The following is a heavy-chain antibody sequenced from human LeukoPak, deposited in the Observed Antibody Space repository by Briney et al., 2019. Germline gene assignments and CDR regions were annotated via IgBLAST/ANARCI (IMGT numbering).Heavy chain of an antibody. V-gene: IGHV1-8*03. CDR2: VNPNSGNI. D-gene: IGHD1-14*01. J-gene: IGHJ4*02. CDR3: ARRRVGTHFDY. Sequence: ASVKVSCKTSGYTFTSYDINWVRQATGQGLEWMGWVNPNSGNIGYAQNFQGRVTITRNTSISTAYMELSSLRSEDTAVYYCARRRVGTHFDYWGQGTLVTVSS. CDR1: GYTFTSYD.